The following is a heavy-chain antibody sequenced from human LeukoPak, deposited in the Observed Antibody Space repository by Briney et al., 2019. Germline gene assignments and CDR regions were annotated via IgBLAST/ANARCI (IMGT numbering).Heavy chain of an antibody. CDR3: ARDRDSIVGATTFWFDP. CDR2: IWYDGSNK. D-gene: IGHD1-26*01. V-gene: IGHV3-33*01. J-gene: IGHJ5*02. Sequence: GRSLRLSCAASGFTFSSYGIHWVRQAPGKGLEWVAVIWYDGSNKYYADSVKGRFTISRDNSKNTLYLQMNSLRAEDTAVYYCARDRDSIVGATTFWFDPWGQGTLVTVSS. CDR1: GFTFSSYG.